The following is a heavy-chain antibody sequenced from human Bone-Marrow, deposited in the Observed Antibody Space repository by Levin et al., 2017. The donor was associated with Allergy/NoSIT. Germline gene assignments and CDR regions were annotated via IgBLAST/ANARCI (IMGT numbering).Heavy chain of an antibody. V-gene: IGHV4-30-4*01. Sequence: SSETLSLTCTVSGGSISSGDYYWSWIRQPPGKGLEWIGYIYYSGSTYYNPSLKSRVTISVDTSKNQFSLKLSSVTAADTAVYYCARDITGTTTYFDYWGQGTLVTVSS. CDR2: IYYSGST. J-gene: IGHJ4*02. CDR1: GGSISSGDYY. D-gene: IGHD1-7*01. CDR3: ARDITGTTTYFDY.